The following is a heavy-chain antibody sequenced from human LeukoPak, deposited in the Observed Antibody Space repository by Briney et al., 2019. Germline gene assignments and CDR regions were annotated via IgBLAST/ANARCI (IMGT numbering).Heavy chain of an antibody. D-gene: IGHD2-2*01. V-gene: IGHV5-51*01. CDR2: IYPGDSDT. CDR1: GXSFTNYW. J-gene: IGHJ4*02. CDR3: ARGRYCSSTGCSHFDY. Sequence: GESLKISFKGSGXSFTNYWIAWVRQMPGKGMEWMGIIYPGDSDTRYSPSFQGQVTISADRSISTAYLQWSSLKASDTAMYYCARGRYCSSTGCSHFDYWGQGTLVTVSS.